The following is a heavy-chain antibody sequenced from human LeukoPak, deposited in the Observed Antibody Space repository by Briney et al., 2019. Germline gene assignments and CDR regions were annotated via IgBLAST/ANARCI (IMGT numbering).Heavy chain of an antibody. CDR1: GGTFSSYA. D-gene: IGHD5-18*01. J-gene: IGHJ5*02. V-gene: IGHV1-69*05. CDR3: ASAVGYSYGMVRFDP. CDR2: IIPIFGTA. Sequence: SVKVYCRASGGTFSSYAISWVRQAPGQGLEWMGGIIPIFGTANYAQKFQGRVTITTDESTRTAYMELSSLRSEDTAVYYCASAVGYSYGMVRFDPWGQGTLVTVSS.